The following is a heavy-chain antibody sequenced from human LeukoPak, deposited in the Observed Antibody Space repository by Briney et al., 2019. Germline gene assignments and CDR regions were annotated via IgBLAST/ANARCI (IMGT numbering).Heavy chain of an antibody. D-gene: IGHD3-16*01. CDR3: ARHLSKFTYAMGY. CDR2: IYCSGSP. CDR1: GGSISSSSYY. J-gene: IGHJ4*02. V-gene: IGHV4-39*01. Sequence: PSETLSLTCTVSGGSISSSSYYWGWIRQPPGKGLEGLGRIYCSGSPHYHPSLQSRVTVSSVTSKTQFSLKLSSVTAADTAVYYGARHLSKFTYAMGYWGQGTLVTVSS.